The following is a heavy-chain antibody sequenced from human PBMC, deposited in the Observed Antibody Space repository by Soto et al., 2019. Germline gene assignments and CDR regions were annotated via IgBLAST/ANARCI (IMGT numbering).Heavy chain of an antibody. V-gene: IGHV1-69*04. CDR3: ARDWRSTATGWFDP. CDR2: IIPILGIA. D-gene: IGHD2-15*01. CDR1: GGTFSSYT. Sequence: ASVKVSCKASGGTFSSYTISWVRQAPGQGLEWMGRIIPILGIANYAQKFQGRVTITADKSTSTAYMELSSLRSEDTAVYYCARDWRSTATGWFDPWGQGTLVTVSS. J-gene: IGHJ5*02.